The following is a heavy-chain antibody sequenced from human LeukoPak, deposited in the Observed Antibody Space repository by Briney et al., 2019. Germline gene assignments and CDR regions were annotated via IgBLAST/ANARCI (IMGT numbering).Heavy chain of an antibody. J-gene: IGHJ4*02. D-gene: IGHD3-16*01. CDR2: ITTDSTK. Sequence: GGSLRLSCVASGFTFSTYGMTWVRQAPGKGLEWVSFITTDSTKYYTDSVKGRFTISRDNAKNSLYLQMNSLRAEDTAVYYCARDNELGYWGQGTLVTVSS. V-gene: IGHV3-48*04. CDR3: ARDNELGY. CDR1: GFTFSTYG.